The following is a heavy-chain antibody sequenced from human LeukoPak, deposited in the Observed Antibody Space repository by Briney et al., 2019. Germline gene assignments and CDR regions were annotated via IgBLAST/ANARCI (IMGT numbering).Heavy chain of an antibody. CDR2: TYYRSTWYN. CDR1: GDSVSSNSAT. V-gene: IGHV6-1*01. Sequence: SQTLSLTCAISGDSVSSNSATWTWIRQSPSRGLEWLGRTYYRSTWYNDYAVSVKGRITINPDTSKNQFSLQLNSVTPEDTAVYYCARGSSSNSCYFVYWGQGTLVTVSS. D-gene: IGHD6-13*01. J-gene: IGHJ4*02. CDR3: ARGSSSNSCYFVY.